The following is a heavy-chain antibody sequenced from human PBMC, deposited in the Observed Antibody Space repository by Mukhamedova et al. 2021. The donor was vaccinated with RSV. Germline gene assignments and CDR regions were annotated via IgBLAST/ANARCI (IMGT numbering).Heavy chain of an antibody. CDR2: INHSGST. Sequence: EYMGEINHSGSTNYNPSLKSRVTISVDTSKNQFSLKLSSVTAADTAVYYCARASIAVAGSRRRWFDPWGQGTLVTVSP. D-gene: IGHD6-19*01. J-gene: IGHJ5*02. V-gene: IGHV4-34*01. CDR3: ARASIAVAGSRRRWFDP.